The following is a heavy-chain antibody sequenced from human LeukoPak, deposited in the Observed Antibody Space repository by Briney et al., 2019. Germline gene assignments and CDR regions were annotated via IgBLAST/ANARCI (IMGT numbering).Heavy chain of an antibody. V-gene: IGHV4-39*01. D-gene: IGHD3-3*01. Sequence: KPSETLSLTCTVSGGSISSSSYYWGWIRQPPGKGLEWIGNIYYGGSTYHNPSLKSRVTISVDTSKNQFSLKLNSVTAADTAVYYCARGLKIIRRPFDYWGQGTLVTVSS. CDR3: ARGLKIIRRPFDY. CDR2: IYYGGST. CDR1: GGSISSSSYY. J-gene: IGHJ4*02.